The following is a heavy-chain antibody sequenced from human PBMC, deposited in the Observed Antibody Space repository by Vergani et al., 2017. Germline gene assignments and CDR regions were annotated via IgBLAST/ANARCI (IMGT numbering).Heavy chain of an antibody. Sequence: EVQLVESGGGLVQPGGSLRLSCAASGFTFSSYWMSWVRQAPGKGLEWVANIKQDGSEKYYVDSVKGRFTISRDNAKNSLYLPMNSLRAEDTAGYYCARVDGAGRAYYYYYMDVWGKGTTVTVSS. CDR3: ARVDGAGRAYYYYYMDV. V-gene: IGHV3-7*01. J-gene: IGHJ6*03. CDR2: IKQDGSEK. CDR1: GFTFSSYW. D-gene: IGHD3-16*01.